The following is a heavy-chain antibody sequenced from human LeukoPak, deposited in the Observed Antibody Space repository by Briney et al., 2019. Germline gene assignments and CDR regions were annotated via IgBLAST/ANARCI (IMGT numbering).Heavy chain of an antibody. CDR1: GYTFTSYG. CDR3: ARDLGAGYTPDAFDI. D-gene: IGHD5-24*01. CDR2: IIPILNIP. V-gene: IGHV1-69*04. J-gene: IGHJ3*02. Sequence: GASVKVSCKASGYTFTSYGISWVRQAPGQGLEWMGRIIPILNIPNYAQKFQGRVTITADKSTTTAYMELSSLRSEDTAVYYCARDLGAGYTPDAFDIWGQGTMVTVSS.